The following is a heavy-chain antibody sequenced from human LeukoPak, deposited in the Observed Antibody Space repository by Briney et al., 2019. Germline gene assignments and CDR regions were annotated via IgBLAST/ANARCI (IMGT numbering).Heavy chain of an antibody. D-gene: IGHD3-22*01. J-gene: IGHJ4*02. Sequence: ASVKVSCKASGYTFTSYDINWVRQATGQGLEWMGWMNPNSGNTGYAQKFQGRVTITRNTSISTAYMELSSLRSEDRAVYYCARGFSGGSYYDSSGHPNWGQGTLVTVSS. V-gene: IGHV1-8*01. CDR2: MNPNSGNT. CDR3: ARGFSGGSYYDSSGHPN. CDR1: GYTFTSYD.